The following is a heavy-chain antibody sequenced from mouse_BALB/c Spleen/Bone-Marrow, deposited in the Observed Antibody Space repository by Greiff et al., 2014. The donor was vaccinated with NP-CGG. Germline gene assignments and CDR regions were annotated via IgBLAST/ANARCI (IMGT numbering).Heavy chain of an antibody. CDR3: ARKGISTVIATAYYFDY. J-gene: IGHJ2*01. D-gene: IGHD2-4*01. V-gene: IGHV1S132*01. CDR1: GYTFTSYW. Sequence: LVESGASVKLSCKTSGYTFTSYWIQWVKQRPGQGLGWIGEIFPGTGTTYYNEKFKDKATLTIDTSSSTAYMQLSSLTSEDSAVYFCARKGISTVIATAYYFDYWGQGSTLTVSS. CDR2: IFPGTGTT.